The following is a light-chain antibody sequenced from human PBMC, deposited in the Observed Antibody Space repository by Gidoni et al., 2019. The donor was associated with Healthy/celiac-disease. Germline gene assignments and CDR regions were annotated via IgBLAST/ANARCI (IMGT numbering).Light chain of an antibody. CDR2: AAS. V-gene: IGKV1-12*01. CDR1: QRISSW. CDR3: QQANSFLALT. Sequence: DIQMTQSPSSVSASVGDRVTITCRASQRISSWLAWYQQKPGKAPKLLIYAASSLQSGVPSRFSGSGSATDFTLTISSLQPEDFATYYCQQANSFLALTFGGXTKVEIK. J-gene: IGKJ4*01.